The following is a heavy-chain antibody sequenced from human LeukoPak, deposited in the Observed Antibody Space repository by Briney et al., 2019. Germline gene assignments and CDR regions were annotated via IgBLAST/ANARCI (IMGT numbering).Heavy chain of an antibody. Sequence: SQTLSLTCTVSGGSISSGDYYWSWIRQPPGKGLEWIGYIYYSGSTYYNPPLKSRVTISVDTSKNQFSLKLSSVTAADTAVYYCARELAAGPYYFDYWGQGALVTVSS. CDR3: ARELAAGPYYFDY. V-gene: IGHV4-30-4*08. CDR2: IYYSGST. CDR1: GGSISSGDYY. J-gene: IGHJ4*02. D-gene: IGHD6-13*01.